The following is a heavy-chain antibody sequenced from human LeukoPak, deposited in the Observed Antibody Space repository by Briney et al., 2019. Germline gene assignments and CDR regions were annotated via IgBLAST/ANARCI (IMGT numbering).Heavy chain of an antibody. J-gene: IGHJ4*02. CDR3: AKNDYGDYVH. CDR1: GFTFCSYD. CDR2: ISYDGSDK. D-gene: IGHD4-17*01. Sequence: GGSLRLSCATSGFTFCSYDMHWVRQAPGKGLEWVAVISYDGSDKTYGDSVKGRFTISRENSKNTVYLQMNSLRAEDTAVYYCAKNDYGDYVHWGQGTLVTVSS. V-gene: IGHV3-30*18.